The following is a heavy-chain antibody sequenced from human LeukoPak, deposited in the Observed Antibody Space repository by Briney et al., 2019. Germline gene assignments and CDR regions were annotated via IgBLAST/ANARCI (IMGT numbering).Heavy chain of an antibody. CDR1: GGSVSSHY. V-gene: IGHV4-59*02. Sequence: PSETLSLTCTVSGGSVSSHYWTWIRQPPGKGLEWIGYSSYSGSTNYNPSLESRLTISVDMSKNQFSLKLNFVTAADTAVYYCARVGGSYGSGTAYFDYWGQGTLVTVSP. D-gene: IGHD3-10*01. CDR2: SSYSGST. CDR3: ARVGGSYGSGTAYFDY. J-gene: IGHJ4*02.